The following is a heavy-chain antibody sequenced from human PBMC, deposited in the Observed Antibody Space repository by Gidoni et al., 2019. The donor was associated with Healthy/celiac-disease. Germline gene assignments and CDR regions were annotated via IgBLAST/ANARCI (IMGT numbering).Heavy chain of an antibody. D-gene: IGHD4-17*01. CDR1: GYTFTGYY. CDR3: ARERLDYGDLSAFDI. J-gene: IGHJ3*02. V-gene: IGHV1-2*02. Sequence: QVQLVQSGAEVKKPGASVKVSCKASGYTFTGYYMHWVRQAPGQGLEWMGWINPNSGGTNYAQKFQGRVTMTRDTSISTAYMELSMLRSDDTAVYYCARERLDYGDLSAFDIWGQGTMVTVSS. CDR2: INPNSGGT.